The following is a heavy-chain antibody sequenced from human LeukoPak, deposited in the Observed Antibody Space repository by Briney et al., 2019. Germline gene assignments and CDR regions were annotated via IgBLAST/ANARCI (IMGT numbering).Heavy chain of an antibody. J-gene: IGHJ4*02. V-gene: IGHV1-46*01. CDR2: INPTGGST. CDR3: ARDQGSGSRIFDY. CDR1: GYTLTELS. D-gene: IGHD6-19*01. Sequence: ASVKVSCKVSGYTLTELSMHWVRQAPGQGLEWMGIINPTGGSTSYAQNFQGRVIVTRDTSTSTVYMELSSLRSEDTAVYYCARDQGSGSRIFDYWGQGTLVTVSS.